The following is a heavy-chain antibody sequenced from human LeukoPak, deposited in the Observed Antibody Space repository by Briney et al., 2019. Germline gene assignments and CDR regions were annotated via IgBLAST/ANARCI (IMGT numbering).Heavy chain of an antibody. V-gene: IGHV3-23*01. CDR1: GFTFSSYA. CDR3: AKDREPSSSWYGYYFDY. D-gene: IGHD6-13*01. J-gene: IGHJ4*02. Sequence: GGSLRLSCAASGFTFSSYAMSWGRQAPGKGLEWVSAISGSGGSTYYADSVKGRFTISRDNSKNTLYLQMNSLRAEDTAVYYCAKDREPSSSWYGYYFDYWGQGTLVTVSS. CDR2: ISGSGGST.